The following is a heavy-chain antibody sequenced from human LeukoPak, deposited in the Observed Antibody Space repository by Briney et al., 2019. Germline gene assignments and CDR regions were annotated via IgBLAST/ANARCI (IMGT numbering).Heavy chain of an antibody. CDR1: GCSFSSYG. V-gene: IGHV1-18*01. Sequence: ASVRVSCKASGCSFSSYGFSWVRQAPGQGLEWMGWISAYNGKTNYAQKFQGRVTMTTDTSTTTVYMDLRSLRSDDTAVYFCARGGALTFFDSWGQGTLITVSS. CDR2: ISAYNGKT. D-gene: IGHD1-26*01. CDR3: ARGGALTFFDS. J-gene: IGHJ4*02.